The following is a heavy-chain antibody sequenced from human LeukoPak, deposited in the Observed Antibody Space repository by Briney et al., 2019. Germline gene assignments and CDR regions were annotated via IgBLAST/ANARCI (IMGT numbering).Heavy chain of an antibody. V-gene: IGHV3-23*01. CDR2: ISGSGGST. CDR3: AKDHRDTYCGGDCSVPSTIY. D-gene: IGHD2-21*02. J-gene: IGHJ4*02. CDR1: GFTFSSYA. Sequence: GGSLRLSCAASGFTFSSYAMSWVRQAPGKGLEWVSAISGSGGSTYYADSVKGRFTIVRDHSKNTLYLQMDSLRAEDTAVYYRAKDHRDTYCGGDCSVPSTIYWGQGTLVTVSS.